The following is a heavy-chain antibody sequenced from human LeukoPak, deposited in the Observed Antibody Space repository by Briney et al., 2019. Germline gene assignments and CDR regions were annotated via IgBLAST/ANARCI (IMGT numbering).Heavy chain of an antibody. CDR3: ARSQYYYDSSGYYLFDY. CDR2: IIPILGIA. CDR1: GGTFSSYA. Sequence: ASVKVSCKASGGTFSSYAISWVRQAPGQGLEWMGRIIPILGIANYAQKFQGRVTITADKSTSTAYMELSSLRSEDTAVYYCARSQYYYDSSGYYLFDYWGQGTLVTVSS. V-gene: IGHV1-69*04. J-gene: IGHJ4*02. D-gene: IGHD3-22*01.